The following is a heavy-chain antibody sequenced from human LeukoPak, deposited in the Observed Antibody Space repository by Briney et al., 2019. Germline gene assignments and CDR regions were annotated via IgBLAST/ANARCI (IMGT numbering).Heavy chain of an antibody. J-gene: IGHJ4*02. D-gene: IGHD3-10*01. CDR2: INPSDGVI. CDR1: GYSFTRYY. CDR3: ARRGSGSYVLDY. V-gene: IGHV1-46*01. Sequence: ASVKVSCKASGYSFTRYYMHWVRQAPGQGLEWMGIINPSDGVIDYAQKFQDRVTMARDTSTSTVYMERSSPRSEDTAVYYCARRGSGSYVLDYWGQGTLVTVSS.